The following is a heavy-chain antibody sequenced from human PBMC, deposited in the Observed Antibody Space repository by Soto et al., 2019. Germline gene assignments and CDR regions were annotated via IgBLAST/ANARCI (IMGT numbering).Heavy chain of an antibody. J-gene: IGHJ3*02. Sequence: GESLKISCKGSGSTFTSSWIVWVRQMPGKGLEWMGIIYVGDSDTRYSPSFQGQVTISADKSVSTLYLQMNSLRAEDTAVYYCAKAEQLADAFDIWGQGTMVTVSS. V-gene: IGHV5-51*01. CDR1: GSTFTSSW. CDR3: AKAEQLADAFDI. D-gene: IGHD6-6*01. CDR2: IYVGDSDT.